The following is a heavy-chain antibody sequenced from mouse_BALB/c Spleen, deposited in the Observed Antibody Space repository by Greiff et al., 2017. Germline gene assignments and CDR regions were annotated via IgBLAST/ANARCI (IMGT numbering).Heavy chain of an antibody. CDR1: GYTFTDYN. V-gene: IGHV1-18*01. Sequence: EVHLVESGPELVKPGASVKIPCKASGYTFTDYNMDWVKQSHGKSLEWIGDINPNNGGTIYNQKFKGKATLTVDKSSSTAYMELRSLTSEDTAVYYCARWNSLLRLLDYWGQGTTLTVSS. CDR2: INPNNGGT. D-gene: IGHD1-2*01. CDR3: ARWNSLLRLLDY. J-gene: IGHJ2*01.